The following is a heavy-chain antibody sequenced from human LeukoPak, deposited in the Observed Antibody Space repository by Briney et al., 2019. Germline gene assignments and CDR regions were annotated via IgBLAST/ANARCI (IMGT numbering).Heavy chain of an antibody. Sequence: SVKVSCKASGGTFSSYAISWVRQAPGQGLEWMGGIIPIFGTANYAQKFQGRVTITADESTSTAYMELSSLRSEDTAVYYCAREGYCSSASCYQDYWGQGTLVTVSS. CDR1: GGTFSSYA. CDR3: AREGYCSSASCYQDY. D-gene: IGHD2-2*01. J-gene: IGHJ4*02. V-gene: IGHV1-69*01. CDR2: IIPIFGTA.